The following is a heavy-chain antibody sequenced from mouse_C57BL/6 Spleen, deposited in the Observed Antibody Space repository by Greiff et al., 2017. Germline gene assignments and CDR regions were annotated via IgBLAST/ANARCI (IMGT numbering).Heavy chain of an antibody. CDR2: ISSGSSTI. D-gene: IGHD1-1*01. CDR3: ARDAYGSSLAGFAY. V-gene: IGHV5-17*01. CDR1: GFTFSDYG. Sequence: EVKVVESGGGLVKPGGSLKLSCAASGFTFSDYGMHWVRQAPEKGLEWVAYISSGSSTIYYADTVKGRFTISRDNAKNTLFLQMTSLRSEDTAMYYCARDAYGSSLAGFAYWGQGTLVTVSA. J-gene: IGHJ3*01.